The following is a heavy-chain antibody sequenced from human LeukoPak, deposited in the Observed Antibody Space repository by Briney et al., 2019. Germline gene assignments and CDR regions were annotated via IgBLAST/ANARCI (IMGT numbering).Heavy chain of an antibody. CDR3: ARSYTMVRGDAYYYMDV. V-gene: IGHV1-8*01. D-gene: IGHD3-10*01. CDR2: MNPNSGNT. Sequence: ASVKVSCKASGYTFTSYDINWVRQATGQGLEWMGWMNPNSGNTGYAQKFQGRVTMTRNTSISTAYMELSSLRSEDTAVYYCARSYTMVRGDAYYYMDVWGKGTTVTVSS. CDR1: GYTFTSYD. J-gene: IGHJ6*03.